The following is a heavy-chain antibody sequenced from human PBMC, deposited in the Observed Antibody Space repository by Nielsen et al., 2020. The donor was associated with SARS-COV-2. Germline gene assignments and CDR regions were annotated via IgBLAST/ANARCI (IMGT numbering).Heavy chain of an antibody. CDR3: ARMATVVHLDY. J-gene: IGHJ4*02. CDR2: IYYSGST. V-gene: IGHV4-59*01. D-gene: IGHD4-23*01. CDR1: GGSISSYY. Sequence: GSLRLSCTVSGGSISSYYWSWIRQPPGKGLEWIGYIYYSGSTNYNPSLKSRVTISVDTSKNHLYLNLTSVTAADTAVYYCARMATVVHLDYWGQGTLVTVSS.